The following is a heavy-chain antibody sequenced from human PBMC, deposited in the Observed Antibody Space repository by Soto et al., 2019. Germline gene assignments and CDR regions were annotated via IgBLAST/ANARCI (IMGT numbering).Heavy chain of an antibody. Sequence: QVQLVQSGAEVKKPGASVKVSCKASEYTFTSYDINWVRQATGQGLEWMGWMNPNSGNTGYAPKFQGRVTMTRNTARTTAYKEPGSLRSDDMAVYYCARDDNVWFADHRGGPVGYWGQGTLVTVTS. CDR3: ARDDNVWFADHRGGPVGY. V-gene: IGHV1-8*01. J-gene: IGHJ4*02. CDR1: EYTFTSYD. CDR2: MNPNSGNT. D-gene: IGHD3-10*01.